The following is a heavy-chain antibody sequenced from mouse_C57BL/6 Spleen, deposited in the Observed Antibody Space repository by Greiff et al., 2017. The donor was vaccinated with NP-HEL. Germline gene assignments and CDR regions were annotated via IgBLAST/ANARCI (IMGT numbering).Heavy chain of an antibody. D-gene: IGHD2-2*01. V-gene: IGHV1-22*01. CDR1: GYTFTDYN. CDR3: ADSYGYYFDY. Sequence: EVQGVESGPELVKPGASVKMSCKASGYTFTDYNMHWVKQSHGKSLEWIGYINPNNGGTSYNQKFKGKATLTVNKSSSTAYMELRSLTSEDSAVYYCADSYGYYFDYWGQGTTLTVSS. CDR2: INPNNGGT. J-gene: IGHJ2*01.